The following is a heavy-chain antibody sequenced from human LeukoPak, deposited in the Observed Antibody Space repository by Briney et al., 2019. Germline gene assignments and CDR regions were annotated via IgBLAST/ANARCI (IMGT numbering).Heavy chain of an antibody. CDR3: ARDKAGRGSGYFDY. Sequence: GGSLRLSCAASGFTFSSYAMHWVRQAPGKGLEWVAVISYDGSNKYYADSVKGRFTISRDNSKNTLYLQMNSLRAEDTAVYYCARDKAGRGSGYFDYWGQGTLVTVSS. D-gene: IGHD6-19*01. CDR1: GFTFSSYA. V-gene: IGHV3-30-3*01. J-gene: IGHJ4*02. CDR2: ISYDGSNK.